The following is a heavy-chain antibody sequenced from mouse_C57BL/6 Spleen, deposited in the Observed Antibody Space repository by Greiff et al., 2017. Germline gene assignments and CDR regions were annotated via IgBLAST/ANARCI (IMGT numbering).Heavy chain of an antibody. CDR1: GYTFTSYW. Sequence: QVQLQQSGAELVKPGASVKMSCKASGYTFTSYWITWVKQRPGQGLEWIGDIYPGSGSTNYNEKFKSKATLTVDTSSSTAYMQLSSLPSEDSAVXYCARMDEGDYDDPPGWYCDVWGTGTTVTVSS. J-gene: IGHJ1*03. V-gene: IGHV1-55*01. D-gene: IGHD2-4*01. CDR2: IYPGSGST. CDR3: ARMDEGDYDDPPGWYCDV.